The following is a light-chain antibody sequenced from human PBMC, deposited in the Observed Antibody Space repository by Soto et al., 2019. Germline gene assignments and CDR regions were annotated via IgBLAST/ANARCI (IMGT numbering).Light chain of an antibody. CDR1: QSVSSIY. CDR2: GAS. J-gene: IGKJ4*01. CDR3: QQYGSSALT. V-gene: IGKV3-20*01. Sequence: EIVLTQSPGTLSLSPGERATLSCRASQSVSSIYLAWYQQKPGQAPRLLIYGASSRPTGIPDRFSGSGSGTHFTLTISRLEPEDFAVYYCQQYGSSALTFGGGTKVDIK.